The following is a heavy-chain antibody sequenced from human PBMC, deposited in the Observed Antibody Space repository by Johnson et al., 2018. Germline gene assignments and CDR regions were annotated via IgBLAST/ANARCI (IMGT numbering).Heavy chain of an antibody. CDR3: ARDSGAIYYYGMDV. D-gene: IGHD3-10*01. CDR2: ISYDGSNK. Sequence: QVQLVQSGGGVVQPGRSLRLSCAASGFTFSSYAMHWVRQAPGKGLEWVAVISYDGSNKYYADSVKGRFTISRDNSKNTLYLQMNSLRAEDTAVYYCARDSGAIYYYGMDVWGQGTTVTVSS. CDR1: GFTFSSYA. J-gene: IGHJ6*02. V-gene: IGHV3-30-3*01.